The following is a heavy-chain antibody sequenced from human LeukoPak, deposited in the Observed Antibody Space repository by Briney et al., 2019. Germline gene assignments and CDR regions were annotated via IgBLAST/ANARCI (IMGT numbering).Heavy chain of an antibody. V-gene: IGHV4-39*01. Sequence: SETLSLTCTVSGGSISSSSYYWGWIRQLPGKGLEWIGSIYYSGSTYYNPSLKSRVTISVDTSKNQFSLKLSSVTAADTAVYYCASLSWCITIFGKDGMDVWGQGTTVTVSS. D-gene: IGHD3-3*01. CDR2: IYYSGST. CDR1: GGSISSSSYY. J-gene: IGHJ6*02. CDR3: ASLSWCITIFGKDGMDV.